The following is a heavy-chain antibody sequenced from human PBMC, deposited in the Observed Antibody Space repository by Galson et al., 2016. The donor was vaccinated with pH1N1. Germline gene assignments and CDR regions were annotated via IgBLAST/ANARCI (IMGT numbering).Heavy chain of an antibody. J-gene: IGHJ4*02. V-gene: IGHV1-69*04. CDR1: GGTLSSYA. CDR3: ARDREDYWSGYLFDY. Sequence: SVKVSCKASGGTLSSYAISWVRQAPGQGLEWMGNILPILGITDYAQKFQDRVKITADKSTNTAYLELSSLRSEDTAGYYCARDREDYWSGYLFDYWGEGTLVTVAS. CDR2: ILPILGIT. D-gene: IGHD3-3*01.